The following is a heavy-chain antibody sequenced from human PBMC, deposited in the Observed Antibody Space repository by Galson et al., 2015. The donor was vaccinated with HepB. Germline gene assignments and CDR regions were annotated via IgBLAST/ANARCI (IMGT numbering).Heavy chain of an antibody. CDR3: ARRGGTTVTTFDF. V-gene: IGHV1-3*01. CDR2: INAGNGNT. Sequence: SVKVSCKASGYTFTSFAIHWVRQAPGQRLEWMGWINAGNGNTEYSQKFQGRVTFARDTSASTAHMELSSLRSEDTALYYCARRGGTTVTTFDFWGQGTLVTVSS. D-gene: IGHD4-17*01. CDR1: GYTFTSFA. J-gene: IGHJ4*02.